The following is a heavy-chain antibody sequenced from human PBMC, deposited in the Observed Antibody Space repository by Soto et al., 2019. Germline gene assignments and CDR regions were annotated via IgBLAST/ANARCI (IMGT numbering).Heavy chain of an antibody. V-gene: IGHV3-43*02. D-gene: IGHD3-22*01. CDR2: ITGEGGST. J-gene: IGHJ4*02. CDR3: AKGNFSDRSGYYYFDY. CDR1: GFPFDAYV. Sequence: GGPLRLSGTASGFPFDAYVMHWVRQGPGKGLGWVSLITGEGGSTYSADSVKGRFTISRDNSENALYLQMNSLRPEDTAWYYFAKGNFSDRSGYYYFDYRGQGTLVTVSS.